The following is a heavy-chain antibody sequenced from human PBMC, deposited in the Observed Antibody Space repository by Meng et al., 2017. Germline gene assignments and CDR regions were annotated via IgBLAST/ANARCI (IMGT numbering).Heavy chain of an antibody. J-gene: IGHJ4*02. CDR3: ARVMGSYSSDY. CDR2: ITSSASTI. CDR1: GFTFSDYY. V-gene: IGHV3-11*01. D-gene: IGHD6-13*01. Sequence: QVQLVETGGGLVKPGGSLRLSCAASGFTFSDYYMSWIRQAPGKGLEWVSYITSSASTIHYADSVKGRFTISRDNAKNSLYLQMDSLRAEDTAVYYCARVMGSYSSDYWGPGTLVTVSS.